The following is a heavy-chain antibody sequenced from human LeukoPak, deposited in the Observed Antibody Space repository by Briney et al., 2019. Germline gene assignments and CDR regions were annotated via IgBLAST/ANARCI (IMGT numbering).Heavy chain of an antibody. D-gene: IGHD4-23*01. J-gene: IGHJ3*02. V-gene: IGHV5-51*01. CDR3: ATALTTVVLNAFDI. Sequence: GESLKISCKGSGYSFTSYWLGWVRQMSGKGLEWMGIIYPGDSDTRYSPSFQGQVTISADKSISTAYLQWSSLKASDTAMYYCATALTTVVLNAFDIWGQGTMVTVSS. CDR1: GYSFTSYW. CDR2: IYPGDSDT.